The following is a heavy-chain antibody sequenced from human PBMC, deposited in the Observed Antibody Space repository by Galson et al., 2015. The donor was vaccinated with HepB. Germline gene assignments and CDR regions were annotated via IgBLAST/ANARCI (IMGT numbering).Heavy chain of an antibody. V-gene: IGHV3-23*01. D-gene: IGHD2-8*01. CDR2: ISGSGIST. Sequence: SLRLSCAASKFSFSDYAMSWVRQAPGKGLEWLSFISGSGISTYYADSVKGRFTNPRDNSKNMLYLQMHSLRAEDTAVYYCAKDQNCTKSVCYSYFYNGMDVWGQGTTVTVSS. J-gene: IGHJ6*02. CDR3: AKDQNCTKSVCYSYFYNGMDV. CDR1: KFSFSDYA.